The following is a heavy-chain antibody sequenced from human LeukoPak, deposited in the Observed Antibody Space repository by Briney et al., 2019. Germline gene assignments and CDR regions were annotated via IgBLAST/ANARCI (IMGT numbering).Heavy chain of an antibody. CDR2: ISYDSAIK. D-gene: IGHD2-15*01. V-gene: IGHV3-48*01. Sequence: GGSLRLSCAASGFTISRDSMNWVRQAPGKGLEWISYISYDSAIKYYADSVRGRFTISRDNARNSLYLQMHSLSAEDTAVYYCVRDNPRCCGVVPANIDDYWGQGTLVTVSS. J-gene: IGHJ4*02. CDR1: GFTISRDS. CDR3: VRDNPRCCGVVPANIDDY.